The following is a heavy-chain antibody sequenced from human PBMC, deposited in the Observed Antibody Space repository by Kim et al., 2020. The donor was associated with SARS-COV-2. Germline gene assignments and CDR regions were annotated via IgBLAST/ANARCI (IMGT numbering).Heavy chain of an antibody. D-gene: IGHD6-6*01. Sequence: SETLSLTCAVYGGSFSGYYWSWIRQPPGKGLEWIGEINHSGSTNYNPSLKSRVTISVDTSKNQFSLKLSSVTAADTAVYYCARGPIRRTGAARPSWWFDPWGQGTLVTVSS. J-gene: IGHJ5*02. CDR3: ARGPIRRTGAARPSWWFDP. CDR1: GGSFSGYY. V-gene: IGHV4-34*01. CDR2: INHSGST.